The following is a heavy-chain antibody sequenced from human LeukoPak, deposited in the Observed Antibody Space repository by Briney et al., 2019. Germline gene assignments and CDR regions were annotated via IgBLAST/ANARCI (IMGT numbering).Heavy chain of an antibody. CDR1: GYTFTSYG. J-gene: IGHJ3*02. Sequence: GASVKVSCKASGYTFTSYGISWVRQPPGQGLEWMGWISAYNGNTNYAQKLQGRVTMTTDTSTSTAYMELRSLRSDDTAVYYCARDYRKSNYYDSSGYLTDAFDIWGQGTMVTVSS. CDR3: ARDYRKSNYYDSSGYLTDAFDI. D-gene: IGHD3-22*01. CDR2: ISAYNGNT. V-gene: IGHV1-18*01.